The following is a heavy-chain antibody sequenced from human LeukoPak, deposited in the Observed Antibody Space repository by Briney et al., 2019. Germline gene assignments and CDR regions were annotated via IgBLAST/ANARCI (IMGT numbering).Heavy chain of an antibody. CDR2: FYASGTT. J-gene: IGHJ4*02. CDR3: AKDSSTWGNLAGHFDS. D-gene: IGHD6-13*01. Sequence: PSETLSLICTVSGGSTVSHYWNWIRQPAGRGLEWIGRFYASGTTNTSPSLKSRVTMSVDTSKNQFSLKLSSVTAADTAVYYCAKDSSTWGNLAGHFDSWGQGTLVTVSS. V-gene: IGHV4-4*07. CDR1: GGSTVSHY.